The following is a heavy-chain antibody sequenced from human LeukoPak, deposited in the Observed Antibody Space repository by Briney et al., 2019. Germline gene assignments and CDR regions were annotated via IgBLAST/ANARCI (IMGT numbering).Heavy chain of an antibody. CDR2: IIPIFGTA. Sequence: GASVKVSCKASGGTFSSYAISWVRQAPGQGLEWMGGIIPIFGTANYAQKFQGRVTITADESTSTAYMELSSLRSEDTAVYYCARDVRIAAAGTNWFDPWGQGTLVTVSS. D-gene: IGHD6-13*01. CDR3: ARDVRIAAAGTNWFDP. V-gene: IGHV1-69*13. J-gene: IGHJ5*02. CDR1: GGTFSSYA.